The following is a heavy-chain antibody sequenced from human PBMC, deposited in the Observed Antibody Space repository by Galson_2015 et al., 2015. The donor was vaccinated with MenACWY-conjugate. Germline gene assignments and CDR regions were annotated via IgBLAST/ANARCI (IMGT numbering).Heavy chain of an antibody. D-gene: IGHD5-12*01. CDR3: AHRDSGYDYYGGFRGDY. V-gene: IGHV2-5*02. Sequence: PALVKPTQTLTLTCTFSGFSLSTSGVGVGWIRQPPGKALEWLALIYWDDDKRYSPSLKSRLTITKDTSKNQVVLTMTNMDPVDTATYYCAHRDSGYDYYGGFRGDYWGQGTLVTVSS. J-gene: IGHJ4*02. CDR1: GFSLSTSGVG. CDR2: IYWDDDK.